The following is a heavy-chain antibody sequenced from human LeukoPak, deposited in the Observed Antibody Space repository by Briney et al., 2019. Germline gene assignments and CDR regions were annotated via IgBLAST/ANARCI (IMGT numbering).Heavy chain of an antibody. CDR2: INQDESEK. Sequence: PGGSLRLSCAVSGMTFKNYWMGWFRQTPGKGLEWVATINQDESEKYYLDSVKGRFTISRDTAKNSLYLQMYSLTAEDTALYYCARYCTFRTCSGTKFDSWGPGTLVTVSS. CDR3: ARYCTFRTCSGTKFDS. V-gene: IGHV3-7*03. CDR1: GMTFKNYW. D-gene: IGHD1-1*01. J-gene: IGHJ4*02.